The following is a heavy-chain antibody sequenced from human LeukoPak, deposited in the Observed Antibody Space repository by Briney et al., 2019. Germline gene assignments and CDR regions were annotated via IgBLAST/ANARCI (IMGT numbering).Heavy chain of an antibody. D-gene: IGHD2-15*01. CDR1: GFSFRNYW. Sequence: GGSLRLSCAASGFSFRNYWMGWVRQAQGKGLEWVANTKPDGSAEYYADSVRGRFTASRDNANNLLYLQMNRLRAEDTAVYYCARDGGLHTNFDYWGQGTLLTVSS. CDR2: TKPDGSAE. V-gene: IGHV3-7*01. J-gene: IGHJ4*02. CDR3: ARDGGLHTNFDY.